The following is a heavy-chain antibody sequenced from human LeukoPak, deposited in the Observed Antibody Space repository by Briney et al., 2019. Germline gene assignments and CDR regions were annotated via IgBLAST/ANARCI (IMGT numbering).Heavy chain of an antibody. CDR2: ISHDGRVE. CDR3: ARDPRLAVAGTKVFDY. CDR1: GFIFSNFP. J-gene: IGHJ4*02. Sequence: GGSLRLSCAASGFIFSNFPMHWVRQAPGKGLEWVTIISHDGRVEIYADSVKGRFTISRDNSKNTLYLQMNSLRAEDTAVYYCARDPRLAVAGTKVFDYWGQGTLVTVSS. V-gene: IGHV3-30*04. D-gene: IGHD6-19*01.